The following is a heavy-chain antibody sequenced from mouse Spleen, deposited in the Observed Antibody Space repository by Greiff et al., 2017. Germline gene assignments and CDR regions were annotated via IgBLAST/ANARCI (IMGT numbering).Heavy chain of an antibody. J-gene: IGHJ4*01. CDR1: GFTFSSYG. CDR3: ARLRGKGDAMDY. CDR2: ISSGGSYT. Sequence: EVNVVESGGDLVKPGGSLKLSCAASGFTFSSYGMSWVRQTPDKRLEWVATISSGGSYTYYPDSVKGRFTISRDNAKNTLYLQMSSLKSEDTAMYYCARLRGKGDAMDYWGQGTSVTVSS. V-gene: IGHV5-6*01. D-gene: IGHD2-1*01.